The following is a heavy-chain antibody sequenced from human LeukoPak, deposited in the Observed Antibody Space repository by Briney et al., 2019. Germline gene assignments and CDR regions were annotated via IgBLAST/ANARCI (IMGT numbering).Heavy chain of an antibody. D-gene: IGHD6-6*01. CDR1: GFTFSSYA. J-gene: IGHJ4*02. CDR3: AKWKYSNSGIDDY. Sequence: GGSLRLSCAASGFTFSSYAMHWVRQVPGKGLEWVSVISGSGDNTYYADSVKGRFTISRDNSKNMLYLQMNSLRAEDTAVYYCAKWKYSNSGIDDYWGQGTLVTVSS. V-gene: IGHV3-23*01. CDR2: ISGSGDNT.